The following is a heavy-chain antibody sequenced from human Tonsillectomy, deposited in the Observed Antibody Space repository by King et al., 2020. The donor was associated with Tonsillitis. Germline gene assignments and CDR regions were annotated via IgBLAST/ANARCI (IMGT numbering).Heavy chain of an antibody. V-gene: IGHV3-23*04. CDR1: GFTFSSYS. Sequence: VQLVESGGGLVQPGGSLRLSCAASGFTFSSYSMTWVRQAPGKGLEWVSSISANGGVTYYADPVKGRFTVSRDNSKNTLYLQMNSLRADDTSVYYCGKDYVFWGQGTLVTVSS. D-gene: IGHD3-16*01. CDR2: ISANGGVT. J-gene: IGHJ4*02. CDR3: GKDYVF.